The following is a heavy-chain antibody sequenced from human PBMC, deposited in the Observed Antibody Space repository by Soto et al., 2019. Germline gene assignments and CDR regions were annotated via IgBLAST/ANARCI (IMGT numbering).Heavy chain of an antibody. D-gene: IGHD1-26*01. CDR3: AKEGTPRVSRWDDY. V-gene: IGHV3-30*18. CDR2: ISHEGSAQ. J-gene: IGHJ4*02. Sequence: QVQLVESGGGVAQPGGSLRLSCAGSGVVFSEYGIDWFRQAPGKGLEWVAVISHEGSAQYYADSVRGRFTVSRDNSKNMVYLRMNSLRPEDTAMYHCAKEGTPRVSRWDDYWGQGTRVIVSS. CDR1: GVVFSEYG.